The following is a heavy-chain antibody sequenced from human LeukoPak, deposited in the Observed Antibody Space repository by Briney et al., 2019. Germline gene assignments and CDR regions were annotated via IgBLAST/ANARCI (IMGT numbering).Heavy chain of an antibody. J-gene: IGHJ4*02. CDR2: LSGSGDST. CDR1: GFTFSNYA. D-gene: IGHD6-19*01. CDR3: AKPKSGWLGGPFDC. V-gene: IGHV3-23*01. Sequence: GGSVRLSCAASGFTFSNYAMNWVRQAPGKWLEWVSGLSGSGDSTYYADSVKGRFTISRDNSKNTLYLQMNSLRAADTAVYYCAKPKSGWLGGPFDCWGQGTLVTVSS.